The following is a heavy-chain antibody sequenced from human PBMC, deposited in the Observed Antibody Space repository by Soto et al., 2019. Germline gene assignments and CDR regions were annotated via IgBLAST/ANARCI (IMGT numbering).Heavy chain of an antibody. CDR1: GFTFRSYA. J-gene: IGHJ6*02. V-gene: IGHV3-30-3*01. D-gene: IGHD2-15*01. Sequence: LRLSCAASGFTFRSYAMHWVRQAPGKGLECVAVISHDGSNKFYRDYVKGRFTISRDNSKNTLYLQINSLRYEDTAVYYCARGDREDIAVVIGVRPGEYGVDVWGQGTTVTVSS. CDR3: ARGDREDIAVVIGVRPGEYGVDV. CDR2: ISHDGSNK.